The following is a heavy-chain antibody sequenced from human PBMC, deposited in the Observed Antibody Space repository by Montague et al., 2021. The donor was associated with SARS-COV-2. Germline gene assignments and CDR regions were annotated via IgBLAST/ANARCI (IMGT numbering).Heavy chain of an antibody. D-gene: IGHD1-20*01. CDR2: IFHSGIT. V-gene: IGHV4-59*13. J-gene: IGHJ5*02. CDR3: ARTEYNWNDWFDP. Sequence: SETLSLTCSVSGGSISSYYWSWIRQPPGKGLEWIGYIFHSGITDYNPSLKSRVTISVDTSKNQFSLQLNSVTAADSAVYYCARTEYNWNDWFDPWGQGTLVTVSS. CDR1: GGSISSYY.